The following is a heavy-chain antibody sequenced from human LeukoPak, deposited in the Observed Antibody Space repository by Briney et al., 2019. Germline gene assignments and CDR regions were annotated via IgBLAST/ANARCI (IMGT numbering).Heavy chain of an antibody. CDR3: AGNVLRFLEWSSHDAFDI. D-gene: IGHD3-3*01. Sequence: PGGSLRLSCAASGFTFSDYYMSWIRQAPGKGLEWVSYISSSGSTIYYADSVKGRFTISRDNAKNSLYLQMNSLRAEDTAVYYCAGNVLRFLEWSSHDAFDIWGQGTMVTVSS. CDR1: GFTFSDYY. V-gene: IGHV3-11*04. J-gene: IGHJ3*02. CDR2: ISSSGSTI.